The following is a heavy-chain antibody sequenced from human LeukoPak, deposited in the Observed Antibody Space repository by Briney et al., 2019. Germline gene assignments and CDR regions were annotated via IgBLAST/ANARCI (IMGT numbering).Heavy chain of an antibody. J-gene: IGHJ4*02. CDR2: ITSSSSTI. CDR1: GFTFSDYS. D-gene: IGHD6-13*01. CDR3: ARDCDSSSCSDY. Sequence: GGSLRLSCAASGFTFSDYSMNWVRQAPGKGLEWVSYITSSSSTIFYADAVRGRFTISRDNAKNSLYLQMNSLRVEDTAVYYCARDCDSSSCSDYWGRGTLVTVSS. V-gene: IGHV3-48*01.